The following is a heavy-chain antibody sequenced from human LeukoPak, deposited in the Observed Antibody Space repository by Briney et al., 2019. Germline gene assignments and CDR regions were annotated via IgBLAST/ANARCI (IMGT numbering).Heavy chain of an antibody. CDR2: ISYDGSNK. CDR3: AKTLGESFDY. J-gene: IGHJ4*02. D-gene: IGHD2-21*01. V-gene: IGHV3-30-3*02. Sequence: GGSLRLSCAASGFTFSSYAMHWVRQAPGKGLEWVAVISYDGSNKYYADSVKGRFTISRDNSKNTLYLQMNSLRAEDTAVYYCAKTLGESFDYWGQGTLVTVSS. CDR1: GFTFSSYA.